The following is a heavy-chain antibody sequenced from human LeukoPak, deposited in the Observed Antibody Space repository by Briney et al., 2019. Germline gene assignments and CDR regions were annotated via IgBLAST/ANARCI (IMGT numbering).Heavy chain of an antibody. D-gene: IGHD5-12*01. CDR2: INPNSGGT. J-gene: IGHJ4*02. CDR3: ARGYSGYRYYFDY. V-gene: IGHV1-2*02. CDR1: GYTFTGYY. Sequence: ASVKVSCKASGYTFTGYYMHWVRQAPGQGLEWMGWINPNSGGTNYAQKFQGRVTMTRDTSISTAYMELSRLRSDDTAVYYCARGYSGYRYYFDYWGQGTLVTVSS.